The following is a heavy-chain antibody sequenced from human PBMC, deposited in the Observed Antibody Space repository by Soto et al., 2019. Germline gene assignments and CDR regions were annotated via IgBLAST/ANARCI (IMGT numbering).Heavy chain of an antibody. J-gene: IGHJ4*02. CDR3: ARSRYFFDY. Sequence: ETLSLTCAVYGGSFSGYYWSWIRQPPGKGLEWIGYIFYGETTDYNPSLKSRVTISVDTSKNQFSLKLNSVTAADTAVYYCARSRYFFDYWGQGSLVTVSS. CDR2: IFYGETT. CDR1: GGSFSGYY. V-gene: IGHV4-59*01.